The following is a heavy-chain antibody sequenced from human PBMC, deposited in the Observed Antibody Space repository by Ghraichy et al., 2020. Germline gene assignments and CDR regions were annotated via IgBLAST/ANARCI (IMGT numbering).Heavy chain of an antibody. V-gene: IGHV4-61*01. J-gene: IGHJ5*02. D-gene: IGHD2-21*01. Sequence: SETLSLTCTVSGGSVSSGSYHWSWIRQPPGKGLEWLGFILSSGNTRYNPSLMSRVTLAVDTSRNQFSLRLTTVTASDTAVYYCATYVVNGGGRGSWGRGTLVIVSS. CDR3: ATYVVNGGGRGS. CDR2: ILSSGNT. CDR1: GGSVSSGSYH.